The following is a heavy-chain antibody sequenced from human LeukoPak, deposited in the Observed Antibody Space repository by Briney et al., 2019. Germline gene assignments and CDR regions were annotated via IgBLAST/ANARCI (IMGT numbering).Heavy chain of an antibody. CDR1: GYTFTSYD. D-gene: IGHD6-25*01. J-gene: IGHJ5*02. V-gene: IGHV1-8*03. CDR3: AREAADGWFDP. Sequence: ASVKVSCKASGYTFTSYDINWVRQATGQGLEWMGWMNPNSGNTGYAQKFQGRVTITRNTSISTAYMELSSLRTEDTAVYYCAREAADGWFDPWGQGTLVTVSS. CDR2: MNPNSGNT.